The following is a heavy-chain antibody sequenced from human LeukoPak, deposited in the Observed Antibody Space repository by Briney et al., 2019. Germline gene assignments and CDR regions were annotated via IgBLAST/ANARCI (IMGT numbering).Heavy chain of an antibody. V-gene: IGHV4-39*01. CDR3: TRLVYYSDSTGNCFDY. D-gene: IGHD3-22*01. J-gene: IGHJ4*02. CDR2: IYYSGST. Sequence: PSETLSPTCTVSGGSISSSSYYWGWIRQPPGKGLEWIGSIYYSGSTYYNSSLKSRVTISVDTSKNQFSLKLNSVTAADTAVYYCTRLVYYSDSTGNCFDYWGQGTLVTVSS. CDR1: GGSISSSSYY.